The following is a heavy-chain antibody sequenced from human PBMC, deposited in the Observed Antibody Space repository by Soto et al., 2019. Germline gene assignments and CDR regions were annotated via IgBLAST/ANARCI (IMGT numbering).Heavy chain of an antibody. CDR3: AIAKFTMVRGVIYYYGMDV. J-gene: IGHJ6*02. Sequence: QVQLVESGGGVVQPGRSLRLSCAASGFTFSSYGMHWVRQAPGKGLEWVAVIWYDGSNKYYADSVKGRFTISRDNSKNTLYLQMNSLRAEDTAVYYCAIAKFTMVRGVIYYYGMDVWGQGTTVTVSS. D-gene: IGHD3-10*01. CDR1: GFTFSSYG. CDR2: IWYDGSNK. V-gene: IGHV3-33*01.